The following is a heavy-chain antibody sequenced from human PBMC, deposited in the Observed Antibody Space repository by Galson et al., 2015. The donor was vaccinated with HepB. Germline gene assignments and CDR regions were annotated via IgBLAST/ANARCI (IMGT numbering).Heavy chain of an antibody. J-gene: IGHJ6*02. V-gene: IGHV1-69*13. CDR3: ARARGAARSFYYGMDV. D-gene: IGHD6-6*01. CDR2: IIPIFGTA. CDR1: GGTFSSYA. Sequence: SVKVSCKASGGTFSSYAISWVRQAPGQGLEWMGGIIPIFGTANYAQKFQGRVTITADESTSTAYMELSSLRSEDTAVYYCARARGAARSFYYGMDVWGQGTTVTVSS.